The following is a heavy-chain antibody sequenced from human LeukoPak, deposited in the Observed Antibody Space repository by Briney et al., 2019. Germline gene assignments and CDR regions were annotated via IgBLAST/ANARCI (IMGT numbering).Heavy chain of an antibody. D-gene: IGHD5-24*01. Sequence: CXXSXYTVTXXXMHWXRQAPGQGLEWMAILNPSGGSSNYAQKFQGRATVTRATSTGTVYMELSSLRSEDTAVYYCASVYKHGMDVWGQGTTVIVSS. V-gene: IGHV1-46*01. CDR1: XYTVTXXX. CDR3: ASVYKHGMDV. J-gene: IGHJ6*01. CDR2: LNPSGGSS.